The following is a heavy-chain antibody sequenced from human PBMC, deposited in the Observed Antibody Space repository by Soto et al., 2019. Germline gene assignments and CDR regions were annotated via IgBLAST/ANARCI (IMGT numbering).Heavy chain of an antibody. D-gene: IGHD2-2*01. CDR1: GYTFTSCG. CDR2: ISAYSGNT. V-gene: IGHV1-18*04. J-gene: IGHJ6*02. Sequence: ASVKVSCKASGYTFTSCGISWVRQAPGQGLEWMGWISAYSGNTNYAQKLQGRVTMTTDTSTSTAYMELRSLRSDDTAVYYCARDLIGYCSSTSCSNYYFGMDVWGQGTTVTVSS. CDR3: ARDLIGYCSSTSCSNYYFGMDV.